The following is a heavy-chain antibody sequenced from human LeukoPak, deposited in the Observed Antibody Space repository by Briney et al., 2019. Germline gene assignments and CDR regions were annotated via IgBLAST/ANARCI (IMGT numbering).Heavy chain of an antibody. V-gene: IGHV3-7*03. Sequence: GGSLRLSCAASGFTFSSYWMSWVRQAPGEGLEWVANIKQDGSEKYYVDSVKGRFTISRDNAKNSLYLQMNSLRAEDTAVYYCARDRSSSTYYFDYWGQGTLVTVSS. CDR3: ARDRSSSTYYFDY. CDR2: IKQDGSEK. J-gene: IGHJ4*02. CDR1: GFTFSSYW. D-gene: IGHD6-13*01.